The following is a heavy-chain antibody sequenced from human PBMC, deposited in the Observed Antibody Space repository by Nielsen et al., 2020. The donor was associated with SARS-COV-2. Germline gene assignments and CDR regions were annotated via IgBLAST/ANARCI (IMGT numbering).Heavy chain of an antibody. D-gene: IGHD3-9*01. CDR3: AREGFDWHYDY. CDR2: IYYTGEA. J-gene: IGHJ4*02. Sequence: SETLSLTCTVSGGSSSRYYWSWIRQPPGKGLEWIGFIYYTGEAEHNPSLKSRVSLSVDTSRNQFSLRVTSVTAADTAVYYCAREGFDWHYDYWGQGALVTVSS. CDR1: GGSSSRYY. V-gene: IGHV4-59*12.